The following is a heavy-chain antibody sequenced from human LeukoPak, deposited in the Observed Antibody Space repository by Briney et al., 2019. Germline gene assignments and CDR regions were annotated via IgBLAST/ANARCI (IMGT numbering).Heavy chain of an antibody. Sequence: GGSLRLSCAASGFTVSSNYMSWVRQAPGKGLEWVSVIYSGGSTYYADSVKGRFTISRDNSKNTLYLQMNSLRAEDTAVYYCARDYGGNFYYYYGMDVWGQGTTVTVSS. CDR1: GFTVSSNY. V-gene: IGHV3-66*01. CDR3: ARDYGGNFYYYYGMDV. D-gene: IGHD4-23*01. CDR2: IYSGGST. J-gene: IGHJ6*02.